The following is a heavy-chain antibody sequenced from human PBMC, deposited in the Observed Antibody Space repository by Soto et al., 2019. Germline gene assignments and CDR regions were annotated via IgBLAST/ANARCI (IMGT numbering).Heavy chain of an antibody. V-gene: IGHV1-18*01. J-gene: IGHJ6*03. CDR3: ARDIYDFWSGYSTAFYYYYYYMEV. CDR1: GYTFTSYG. D-gene: IGHD3-3*01. CDR2: ISAYNGNT. Sequence: ASVKVSCKASGYTFTSYGISWVRQAPGQGLEWMGWISAYNGNTNYAQKLQGRVTMTTDTSTSTAYMELRSLRSDDTAVYYCARDIYDFWSGYSTAFYYYYYYMEVWGKGTTVTVSS.